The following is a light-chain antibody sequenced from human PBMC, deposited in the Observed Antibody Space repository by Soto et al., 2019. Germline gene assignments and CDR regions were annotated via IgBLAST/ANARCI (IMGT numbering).Light chain of an antibody. J-gene: IGKJ1*01. Sequence: MQRTQSPSSLSASVGDRVTITCRASQGIRNDLGWYQQKPGKAPKLLIYAASSLQSGVPSRFSGSGSGTDFTLTISSLQPEDFATYYCLEDYNYPWTFGQGTKVEIK. V-gene: IGKV1-6*01. CDR1: QGIRND. CDR2: AAS. CDR3: LEDYNYPWT.